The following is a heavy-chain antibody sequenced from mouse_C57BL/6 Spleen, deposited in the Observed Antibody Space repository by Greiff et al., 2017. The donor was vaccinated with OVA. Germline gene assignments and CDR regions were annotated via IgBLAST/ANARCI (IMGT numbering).Heavy chain of an antibody. Sequence: QVHVKQPGAELVKPGASVKLSCKASGYTFTSYWMHWVKQRPGQGLEWIGMIHPNSGSTNYNEQFKSKATLTVDKSSSTAYMQLSSLTSEDSAVYYWARGGYGYENFDVWGTGTTVTVAS. CDR3: ARGGYGYENFDV. D-gene: IGHD2-2*01. V-gene: IGHV1-64*01. CDR2: IHPNSGST. J-gene: IGHJ1*03. CDR1: GYTFTSYW.